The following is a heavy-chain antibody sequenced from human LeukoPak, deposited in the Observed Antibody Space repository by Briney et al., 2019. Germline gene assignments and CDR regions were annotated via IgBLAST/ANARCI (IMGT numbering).Heavy chain of an antibody. V-gene: IGHV1-69*06. D-gene: IGHD3-16*01. J-gene: IGHJ4*02. Sequence: SVKVSCKASGGTFNSYAISWVRQAPGQGLEWMGGIIPIFGTTNYAWKFRGRVTLTADKSTRTAYMELSSLRSEDTAVYYCARDNDSRDPPHFDYWGQGTLVTVSS. CDR2: IIPIFGTT. CDR3: ARDNDSRDPPHFDY. CDR1: GGTFNSYA.